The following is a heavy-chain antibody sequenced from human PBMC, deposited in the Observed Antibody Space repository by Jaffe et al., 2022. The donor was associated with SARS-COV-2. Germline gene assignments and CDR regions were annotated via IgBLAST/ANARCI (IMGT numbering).Heavy chain of an antibody. Sequence: EVQLVESGGGLVQPGGSLRLSCAASGFTFSSYWMSWVRQAPGKGLEWVANIKQDGSEKYYVDSVKGRFTISRDNAKNSLYLQMNSLRAEDTAVYYCARFLGYCSGGSCYDYYYYYGMDVWGQGTTVTVSS. CDR1: GFTFSSYW. CDR2: IKQDGSEK. CDR3: ARFLGYCSGGSCYDYYYYYGMDV. V-gene: IGHV3-7*01. D-gene: IGHD2-15*01. J-gene: IGHJ6*02.